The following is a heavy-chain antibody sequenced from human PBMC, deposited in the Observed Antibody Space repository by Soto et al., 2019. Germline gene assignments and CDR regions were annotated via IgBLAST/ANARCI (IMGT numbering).Heavy chain of an antibody. CDR3: ARGGNSGYAV. Sequence: QVQLQQWGAGLLKPSETLSLTCAVYGGSFSGYYWSWIRQPPGKGLEWIGEINHSGSTNYNPSLKGRVTISVATSKNQFSLKLSSVTAADTAVYYCARGGNSGYAVWGQGTLVTVSS. D-gene: IGHD5-12*01. V-gene: IGHV4-34*01. J-gene: IGHJ4*02. CDR2: INHSGST. CDR1: GGSFSGYY.